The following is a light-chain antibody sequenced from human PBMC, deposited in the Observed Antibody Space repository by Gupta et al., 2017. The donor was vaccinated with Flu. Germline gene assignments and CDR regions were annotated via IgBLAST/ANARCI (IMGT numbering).Light chain of an antibody. CDR2: DAS. CDR1: QSVSSY. J-gene: IGKJ2*03. V-gene: IGKV3-11*01. CDR3: QHRDS. Sequence: EIVLTQSPATLSLSPGERATLSCRASQSVSSYLAWYQQKPGQAPRLLIYDASNRATGIPARFSGSGSGTDFTLTISSLEPEDIAVYYCQHRDSFGQGTKLEIK.